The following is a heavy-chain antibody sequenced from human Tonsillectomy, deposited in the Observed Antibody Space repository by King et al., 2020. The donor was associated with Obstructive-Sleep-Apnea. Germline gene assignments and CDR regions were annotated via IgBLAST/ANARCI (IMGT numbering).Heavy chain of an antibody. Sequence: QVQLQESGPGLVKPSETLSLTCTVSCGSISSYYWSWIRPPPGKGLEWIGYIDYSGSTNYNPPLKSRVTISVDTSKNQFSLKLSSVTAADTAVYYCARSHYAILTGYYNFDYWGQGTLVTVSS. J-gene: IGHJ4*02. CDR2: IDYSGST. CDR3: ARSHYAILTGYYNFDY. D-gene: IGHD3-9*01. V-gene: IGHV4-59*08. CDR1: CGSISSYY.